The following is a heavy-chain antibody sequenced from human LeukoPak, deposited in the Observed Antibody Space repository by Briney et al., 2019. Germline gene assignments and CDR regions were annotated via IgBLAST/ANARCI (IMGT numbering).Heavy chain of an antibody. Sequence: PGGSLRLSCAASGFTFSSYAMHWVRQAPGKGLEYVSAISSNGGSTYYANSVKGRFTISRDNSKNTLYLQMGSLRAEDMAVYYCARVGLSLNSAYYPTYDYWGQGTLVTVSS. D-gene: IGHD5-12*01. CDR2: ISSNGGST. CDR3: ARVGLSLNSAYYPTYDY. CDR1: GFTFSSYA. V-gene: IGHV3-64*01. J-gene: IGHJ4*02.